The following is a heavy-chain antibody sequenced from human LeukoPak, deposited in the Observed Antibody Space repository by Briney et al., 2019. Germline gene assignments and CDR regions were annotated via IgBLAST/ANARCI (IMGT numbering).Heavy chain of an antibody. CDR1: GYSFTSYW. J-gene: IGHJ3*02. CDR2: IYPGDSDT. Sequence: PGGSLRLSCKGSGYSFTSYWIGWVRQMPGKGLEWMGIIYPGDSDTRYSPSFQGQVTISADKSISTAYLQWSSLKASDTAMYYCARRRQYYDSSGYYPDAFDIWGQGTMVTVSS. V-gene: IGHV5-51*01. CDR3: ARRRQYYDSSGYYPDAFDI. D-gene: IGHD3-22*01.